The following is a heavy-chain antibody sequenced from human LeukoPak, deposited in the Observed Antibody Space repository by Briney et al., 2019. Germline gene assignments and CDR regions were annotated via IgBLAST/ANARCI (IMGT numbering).Heavy chain of an antibody. D-gene: IGHD6-13*01. CDR3: ATVGYGSSWSMTVFEY. CDR1: GYTLRELS. J-gene: IGHJ4*02. CDR2: FDPEDGKI. V-gene: IGHV1-24*01. Sequence: ASVKVSCKVSGYTLRELSMHWVRQVTGGGLEWMGGFDPEDGKIMYAQKFQGRLTMTEDTSTATAYMEMRSLTPEDTAVYYCATVGYGSSWSMTVFEYWGQGTPVTVSS.